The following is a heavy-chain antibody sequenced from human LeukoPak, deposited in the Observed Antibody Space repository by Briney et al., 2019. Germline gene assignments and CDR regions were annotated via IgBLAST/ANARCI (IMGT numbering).Heavy chain of an antibody. CDR2: IYYSGST. D-gene: IGHD3-3*01. CDR3: ARERITIFDAFDI. Sequence: SETLSLTCTVSGGSISSSSYYWGWIRQPPGKGLEWIGSIYYSGSTYYNLSLKSRVTISVDTSKKQFSLKLSSVTAADTAVYYCARERITIFDAFDIWGQGTMVTVSS. V-gene: IGHV4-39*07. CDR1: GGSISSSSYY. J-gene: IGHJ3*02.